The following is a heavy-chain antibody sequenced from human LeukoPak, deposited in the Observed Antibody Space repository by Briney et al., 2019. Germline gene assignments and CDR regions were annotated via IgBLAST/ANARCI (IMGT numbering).Heavy chain of an antibody. CDR1: GFTFSSYA. Sequence: GGSLRLSCAASGFTFSSYAMSWVRHAPGEELEWVSAISDSGGTTYYADSVKGRFTISRDNAKNTLYLQMNSLRAEDTAVYYCGRALGSPLDFWGQGTLVIVSS. CDR3: GRALGSPLDF. D-gene: IGHD1-26*01. J-gene: IGHJ4*02. CDR2: ISDSGGTT. V-gene: IGHV3-23*01.